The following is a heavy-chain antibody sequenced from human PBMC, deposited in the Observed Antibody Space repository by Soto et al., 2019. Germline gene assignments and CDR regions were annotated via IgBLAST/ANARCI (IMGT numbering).Heavy chain of an antibody. CDR2: IYYSGST. J-gene: IGHJ5*02. V-gene: IGHV4-39*01. CDR3: ARRERAAGTDWWFDP. Sequence: QLPLQESGPGLVKPSETLSLTCTVSGGSISSSSFHWGWIRQPPGKGLEWIGSIYYSGSTYYSPSHKSRVTIPVDTSKNQFPLKLSSVTAADTAVYYCARRERAAGTDWWFDPWGQGTLVTVSS. D-gene: IGHD6-13*01. CDR1: GGSISSSSFH.